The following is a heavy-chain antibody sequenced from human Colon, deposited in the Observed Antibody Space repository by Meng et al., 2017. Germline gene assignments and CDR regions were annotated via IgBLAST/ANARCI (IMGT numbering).Heavy chain of an antibody. J-gene: IGHJ4*02. D-gene: IGHD6-19*01. Sequence: GESLKISCAASGFNFGYYTMHWVRQAPGKGLEWVSLISWHGGSTYYADFVQGRFPISRDNSNNSLHLEMSSLRTEDTALYYCAKDFRRGVAGTGLDYWGQGSLVTVSS. CDR1: GFNFGYYT. CDR2: ISWHGGST. CDR3: AKDFRRGVAGTGLDY. V-gene: IGHV3-43*01.